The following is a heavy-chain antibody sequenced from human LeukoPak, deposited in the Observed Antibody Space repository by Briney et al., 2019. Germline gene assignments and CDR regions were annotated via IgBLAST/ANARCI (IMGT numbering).Heavy chain of an antibody. Sequence: GGSLRLSCAASGFTFSSYAMSWVRQAHGKGLEWVSAISGSGGSTYYADSVKGRFTISRDNSKNTLYLQMNSLRAEDTAVYYCAKYEPVFTMISGVDYWGQGTLVTVSS. CDR1: GFTFSSYA. CDR3: AKYEPVFTMISGVDY. V-gene: IGHV3-23*01. CDR2: ISGSGGST. D-gene: IGHD3-22*01. J-gene: IGHJ4*02.